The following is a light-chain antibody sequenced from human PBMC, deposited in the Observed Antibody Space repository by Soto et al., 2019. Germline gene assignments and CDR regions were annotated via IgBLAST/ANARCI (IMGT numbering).Light chain of an antibody. CDR1: HGVTTT. V-gene: IGKV3-11*01. CDR2: DAS. Sequence: EFVLPQPPPTLSLFPGEKATISSRPTHGVTTTFAWYQQRPAQAPRLLINDASNRATGIPARFSGSGYGTDFTLTISRLEAEDFAIYYCQQRIYWPLTFGGGTKVEIK. CDR3: QQRIYWPLT. J-gene: IGKJ4*01.